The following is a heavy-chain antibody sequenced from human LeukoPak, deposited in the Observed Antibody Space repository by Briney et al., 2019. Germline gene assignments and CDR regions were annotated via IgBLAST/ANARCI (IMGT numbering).Heavy chain of an antibody. J-gene: IGHJ4*02. CDR3: ARHPYSARIGFFDY. D-gene: IGHD1-26*01. CDR2: IYPGDSGT. CDR1: GYTFNNYW. V-gene: IGHV5-51*01. Sequence: GESLKISCKGSGYTFNNYWIGWVRQMPGKGLEWMGIIYPGDSGTRYSPSFQGQVTISADKSINTAYLQRSSLKASDTAMYYCARHPYSARIGFFDYWGQGTLVTVSS.